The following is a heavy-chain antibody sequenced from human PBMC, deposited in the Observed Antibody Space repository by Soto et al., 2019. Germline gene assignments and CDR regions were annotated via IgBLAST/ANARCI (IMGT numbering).Heavy chain of an antibody. V-gene: IGHV5-51*01. D-gene: IGHD3-3*01. CDR1: GYSFTSYW. CDR3: ARIPGTIFGVVDAFDI. CDR2: IYPGDSDT. Sequence: GESLKISCKGSGYSFTSYWIGWVRQMPGKGLEWMGIIYPGDSDTRYSPSFQGQVTISADKSISTAYLQWSSLKASDTAMYYCARIPGTIFGVVDAFDIWGQGTMATVAS. J-gene: IGHJ3*02.